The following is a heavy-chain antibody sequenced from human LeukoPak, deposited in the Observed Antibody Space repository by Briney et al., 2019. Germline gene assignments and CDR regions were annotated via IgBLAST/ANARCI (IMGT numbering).Heavy chain of an antibody. V-gene: IGHV1-69*02. CDR2: IIPILGIA. CDR3: ARGIANVYYYSYYFDY. CDR1: GGTFSSYT. D-gene: IGHD3-16*01. Sequence: GSSVKVSCKASGGTFSSYTISWVRQAPGQGLEWMGRIIPILGIANYAQKFQGRVTITADKSTGTAYMELSSLRSEDTAVYYCARGIANVYYYSYYFDYWGQGTLVTVSS. J-gene: IGHJ4*02.